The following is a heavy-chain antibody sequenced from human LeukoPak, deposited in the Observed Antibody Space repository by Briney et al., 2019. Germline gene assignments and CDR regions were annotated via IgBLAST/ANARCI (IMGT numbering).Heavy chain of an antibody. CDR3: ARERGGYCSSTSCSNAIDY. CDR1: GFTLSGHS. D-gene: IGHD2-2*01. CDR2: IKQDGSEK. J-gene: IGHJ4*02. V-gene: IGHV3-7*01. Sequence: GGSLRLSCAATGFTLSGHSMNWVRQAPGKGLEWVANIKQDGSEKNYVDSVKGRFTISRDNAKNSLYLQMNSLRAEDTAVYYCARERGGYCSSTSCSNAIDYWGQGTLVTVSS.